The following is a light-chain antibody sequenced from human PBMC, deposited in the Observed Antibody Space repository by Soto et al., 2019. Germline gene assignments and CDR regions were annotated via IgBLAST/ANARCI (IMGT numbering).Light chain of an antibody. J-gene: IGLJ2*01. V-gene: IGLV2-14*01. CDR2: DVS. Sequence: QSALTQPASVSGSPGQSITISCTGTSSDVGGYNYVSWYQQHPGKAPKLMIYDVSNRPSGVSNRFAGYKSGNTASLTISGLKAEYEAEYYCSSYTSSSTLVVFGGGTKLTVL. CDR1: SSDVGGYNY. CDR3: SSYTSSSTLVV.